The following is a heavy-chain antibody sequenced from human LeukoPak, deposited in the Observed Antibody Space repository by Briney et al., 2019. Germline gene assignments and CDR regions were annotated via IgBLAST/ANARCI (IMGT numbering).Heavy chain of an antibody. D-gene: IGHD5-12*01. CDR2: INPNDGST. CDR1: RYTFTNYY. Sequence: ASVKASCKASRYTFTNYYMHWVRQAPGQGLEWMGIINPNDGSTSYAQKFQGRATMTRDTSTSTVSMELSSLTSADTAVYYCARSDIIHRYYFDYWGQGTLVTVSS. CDR3: ARSDIIHRYYFDY. V-gene: IGHV1-46*01. J-gene: IGHJ4*02.